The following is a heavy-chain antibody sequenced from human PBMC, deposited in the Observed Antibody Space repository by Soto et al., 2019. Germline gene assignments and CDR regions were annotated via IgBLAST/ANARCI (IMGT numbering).Heavy chain of an antibody. D-gene: IGHD3-3*01. Sequence: GASVKVSCKVSGYTLTDLSMQWVRQAPGKGLEWMGGFDPEDGETIYAQKFQGRVTMTEDTSTDTAYMELSSLRSEDTAVYYCARGLNGRFLEWLLPPYYYYMDVWGKGTTVTVSS. V-gene: IGHV1-24*01. J-gene: IGHJ6*03. CDR3: ARGLNGRFLEWLLPPYYYYMDV. CDR1: GYTLTDLS. CDR2: FDPEDGET.